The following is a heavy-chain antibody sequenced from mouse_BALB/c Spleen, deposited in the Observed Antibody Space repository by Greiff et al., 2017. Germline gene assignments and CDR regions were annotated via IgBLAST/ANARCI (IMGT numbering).Heavy chain of an antibody. Sequence: EVKLMESGPSLVKPSQTLSLTCSVTGDSITSGYWNWIRKFPGNKLEYMGYISYSGSTYYNPSLKSRISITRDTSKNQYYLQLNSVTTEDTATYYCARYSSGYSYYYAMDYWGQGTSVTVSS. CDR1: GDSITSGY. CDR2: ISYSGST. CDR3: ARYSSGYSYYYAMDY. V-gene: IGHV3-8*02. J-gene: IGHJ4*01. D-gene: IGHD3-1*01.